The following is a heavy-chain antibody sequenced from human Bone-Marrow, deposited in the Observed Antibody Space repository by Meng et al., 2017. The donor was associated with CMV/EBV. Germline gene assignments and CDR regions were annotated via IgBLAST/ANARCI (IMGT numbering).Heavy chain of an antibody. V-gene: IGHV4-34*01. CDR3: ARSLYHDYGLWLSDYYGMDV. D-gene: IGHD4-17*01. CDR1: GGSFSGYY. CDR2: INHSGST. J-gene: IGHJ6*02. Sequence: SETLSLTCAVYGGSFSGYYWSWIRQPPGKGLEWIGEINHSGSTNYNPSLKSRVTISVDTSKNQFSLKLSSVTAADTAVYYCARSLYHDYGLWLSDYYGMDVWGQGTTVTVSS.